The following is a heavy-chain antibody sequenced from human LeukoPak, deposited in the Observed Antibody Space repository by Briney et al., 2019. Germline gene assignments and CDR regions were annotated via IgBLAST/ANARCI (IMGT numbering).Heavy chain of an antibody. J-gene: IGHJ4*02. D-gene: IGHD6-13*01. CDR3: ARQVAAAGRIHDY. V-gene: IGHV4-61*02. Sequence: PSQTLSLTCSVSGGSVSNTDYYWSWIRQPAGKGLEWIGPIYTSGSTNYNPSLKSRVTISIDTSKNQFSLKLSSVTAADTALYYCARQVAAAGRIHDYWGQGTLVTVSS. CDR2: IYTSGST. CDR1: GGSVSNTDYY.